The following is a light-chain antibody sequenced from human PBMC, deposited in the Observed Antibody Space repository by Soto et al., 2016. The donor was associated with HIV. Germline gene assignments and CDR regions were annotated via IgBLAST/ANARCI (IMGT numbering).Light chain of an antibody. CDR3: QQFYSTPLS. CDR1: QGISNS. V-gene: IGKV1-NL1*01. Sequence: DIQMTQSPSSLSASVGDRVTITCRASQGISNSLAWYQQKPGKAPKLLLSTASRLESGVPSRFSGSGSGADYTLTISSLQPEDFQLYYCQQFYSTPLSFGGGTKVEIK. J-gene: IGKJ4*01. CDR2: TAS.